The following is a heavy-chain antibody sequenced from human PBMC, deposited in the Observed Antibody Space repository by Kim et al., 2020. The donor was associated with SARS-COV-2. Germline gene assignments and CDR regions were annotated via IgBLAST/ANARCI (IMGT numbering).Heavy chain of an antibody. D-gene: IGHD5-12*01. V-gene: IGHV4-59*01. Sequence: SETLSLTCTVSGGSISSYYWSWIRQPPGKGLEWIGYIYYSGSTNYNPSLKSRVTISVDTSKNQFSLKLSSVTAADTAVYYCAREGLATIHLDLWGRGTLV. CDR2: IYYSGST. CDR3: AREGLATIHLDL. J-gene: IGHJ2*01. CDR1: GGSISSYY.